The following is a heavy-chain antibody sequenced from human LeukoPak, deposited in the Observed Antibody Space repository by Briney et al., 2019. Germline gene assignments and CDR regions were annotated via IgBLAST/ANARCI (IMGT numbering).Heavy chain of an antibody. CDR1: GASISSHY. V-gene: IGHV4-59*11. CDR3: AKGMGGKYCTNGLCYYSWFDP. CDR2: IYYSGSS. J-gene: IGHJ5*02. Sequence: SETLSLTCTVSGASISSHYWSWIRQPPGKGLEWIGDIYYSGSSNYNPSLKSRVTISLDTSKNQFSLKLSSVTAADTAVYYCAKGMGGKYCTNGLCYYSWFDPWGQGTLVTVSS. D-gene: IGHD2-8*01.